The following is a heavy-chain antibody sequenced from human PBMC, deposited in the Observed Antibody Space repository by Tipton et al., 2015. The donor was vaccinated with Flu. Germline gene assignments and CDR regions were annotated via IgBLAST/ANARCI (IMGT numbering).Heavy chain of an antibody. CDR3: ARGPTVVTPVYAFAI. D-gene: IGHD4-23*01. V-gene: IGHV4-61*02. J-gene: IGHJ3*02. Sequence: TLSLTCTVSGASISSAAYYWSWIRQPAGKGLEWIGRIYTSRSTNYNPSLKSRVSISLDTSKKQFSLRLTSVTAADASVYYCARGPTVVTPVYAFAIWGQGTMVTVSS. CDR2: IYTSRST. CDR1: GASISSAAYY.